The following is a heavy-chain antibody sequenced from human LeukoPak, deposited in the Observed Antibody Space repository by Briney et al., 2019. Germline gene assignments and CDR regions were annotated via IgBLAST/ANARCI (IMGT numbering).Heavy chain of an antibody. CDR3: AKGPFWSSQKADAFDI. CDR2: ISWNSGSI. D-gene: IGHD3-3*01. CDR1: GFTSDDYA. J-gene: IGHJ3*02. V-gene: IGHV3-9*02. Sequence: DRSLRLSCAASGFTSDDYAMHWVRQAPGKGLEWVSGISWNSGSIGYADSVKGRFTISRDNAKNSLYLQMNSLRAEDTALYYCAKGPFWSSQKADAFDIWGQGTMVTVSS.